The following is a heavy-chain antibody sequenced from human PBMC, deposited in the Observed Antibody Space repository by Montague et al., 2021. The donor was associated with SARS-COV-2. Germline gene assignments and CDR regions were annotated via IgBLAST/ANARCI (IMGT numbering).Heavy chain of an antibody. CDR3: ARDWAVLTRDGYNYGWFDP. CDR2: IYYTGGT. D-gene: IGHD5-24*01. V-gene: IGHV4-59*01. Sequence: SETLSLTCSVSGGSISGYCWSWIRQSPGKGLEWVGYIYYTGGTNYNPSLESRVTISLDTSKNQFSLRLSSVTPVDTAVYYCARDWAVLTRDGYNYGWFDPWGPGTLVTLSS. CDR1: GGSISGYC. J-gene: IGHJ5*02.